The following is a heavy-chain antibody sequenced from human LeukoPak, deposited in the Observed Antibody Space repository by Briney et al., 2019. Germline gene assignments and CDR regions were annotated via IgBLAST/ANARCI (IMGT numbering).Heavy chain of an antibody. CDR3: ASSGSYRFDY. CDR1: GFTFTNAW. J-gene: IGHJ4*02. CDR2: ITASGTAM. V-gene: IGHV3-48*02. Sequence: GGSLRLSCAASGFTFTNAWMNWVRQAPGKGLEWVSHITASGTAMFYADSVKGRFTISRDNAKNSLYLQMNSLRDEDTAVYYCASSGSYRFDYWGQGTLVTVSS. D-gene: IGHD1-26*01.